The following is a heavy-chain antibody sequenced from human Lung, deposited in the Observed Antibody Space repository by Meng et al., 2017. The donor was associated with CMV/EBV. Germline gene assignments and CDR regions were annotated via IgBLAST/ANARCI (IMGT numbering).Heavy chain of an antibody. Sequence: GGSXRLXCAASGFTFSSYGMHWVRQAPGKGLEWVAFIRYDRSNKYYADSVKGRFTISRDNSKNTLYLQMNSLRAEDTAVYYCAKDFTQLAVAGIPYYFDYWXQGTLVTVSS. CDR2: IRYDRSNK. V-gene: IGHV3-30*02. D-gene: IGHD6-19*01. CDR3: AKDFTQLAVAGIPYYFDY. CDR1: GFTFSSYG. J-gene: IGHJ4*02.